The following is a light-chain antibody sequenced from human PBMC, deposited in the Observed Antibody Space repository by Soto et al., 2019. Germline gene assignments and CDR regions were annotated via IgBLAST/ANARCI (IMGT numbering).Light chain of an antibody. Sequence: QSALTQPASVSGSPGQSITISCTGTSSDVGGYNYVSWYQQHPGKAPKLMIYDVSNRPSGVSNRFSGSKSGNTASLTISGLQVEDEADYFCISYTSSSVVFGGGTKVTVL. J-gene: IGLJ2*01. V-gene: IGLV2-14*01. CDR3: ISYTSSSVV. CDR2: DVS. CDR1: SSDVGGYNY.